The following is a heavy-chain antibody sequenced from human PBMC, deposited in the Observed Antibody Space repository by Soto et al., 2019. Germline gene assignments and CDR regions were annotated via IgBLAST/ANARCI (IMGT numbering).Heavy chain of an antibody. V-gene: IGHV1-69*13. Sequence: SVKVSCKASGGTFSSYAISWVRQAPGQGLEWMGGIIPIFGTANYAQKFQGRVTITADESTSTAYMELSSLRSEDTAVYYCAREKDYYGSGSYYRCFDYWGQGTQVTV. CDR3: AREKDYYGSGSYYRCFDY. J-gene: IGHJ4*02. D-gene: IGHD3-10*01. CDR2: IIPIFGTA. CDR1: GGTFSSYA.